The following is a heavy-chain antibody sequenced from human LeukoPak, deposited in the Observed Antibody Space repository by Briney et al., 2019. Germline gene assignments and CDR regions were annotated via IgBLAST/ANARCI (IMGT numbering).Heavy chain of an antibody. V-gene: IGHV3-48*02. CDR3: ARDCRLNCARQPGFDS. CDR2: ISSSGSTI. CDR1: GFTFSSYG. D-gene: IGHD1-1*01. J-gene: IGHJ5*01. Sequence: PGRSLRLSCAASGFTFSSYGMHWVRQAPGKGLEWVSYISSSGSTIYYADSVKGRLTISRDNAKNSLYLQLSSLRDEDTAVYYCARDCRLNCARQPGFDSWGQGTLVTVSS.